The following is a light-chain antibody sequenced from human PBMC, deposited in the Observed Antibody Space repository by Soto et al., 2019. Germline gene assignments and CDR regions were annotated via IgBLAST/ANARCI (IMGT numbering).Light chain of an antibody. Sequence: DIQMNQSPSSVYASVVDRVTITCRASQGISSWLAWYQQKPEKAPKLLSYAASNLQSGVPSRFSGSGSGTDFPLAISSLQPEDFATYYCQQANSFPLTFGGGTKVEIK. CDR3: QQANSFPLT. CDR2: AAS. CDR1: QGISSW. J-gene: IGKJ4*01. V-gene: IGKV1-12*01.